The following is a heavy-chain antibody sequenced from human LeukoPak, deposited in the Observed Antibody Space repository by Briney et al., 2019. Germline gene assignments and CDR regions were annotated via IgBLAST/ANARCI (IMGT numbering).Heavy chain of an antibody. V-gene: IGHV6-1*01. CDR1: GDSVSSTSAA. D-gene: IGHD2-8*01. CDR2: TYYRSKWNV. J-gene: IGHJ4*02. CDR3: ARANGVPAPAMDY. Sequence: SQTLSLTCAISGDSVSSTSAAWNWVRQSPSIGLEWLGRTYYRSKWNVDYAVSVKSRIIISPDTSKNRFTLQLNYATPEDTAVYYCARANGVPAPAMDYWGQGIQVTVSS.